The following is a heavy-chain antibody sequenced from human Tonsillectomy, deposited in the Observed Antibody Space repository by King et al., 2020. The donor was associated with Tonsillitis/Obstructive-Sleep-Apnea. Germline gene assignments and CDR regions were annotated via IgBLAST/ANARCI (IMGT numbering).Heavy chain of an antibody. Sequence: EVQLVESGGGVVRPGGSLRLSCAASGFTFDDYGMSWVRQAPGKGLEWVSGINWNGGSTDYADSVKGRFTISRDNGKNSLYLQMSSLRAEDTALYHCARVLSYAFLSCSYDIWGQGTMVTVSS. J-gene: IGHJ3*02. CDR3: ARVLSYAFLSCSYDI. CDR2: INWNGGST. D-gene: IGHD3-3*01. CDR1: GFTFDDYG. V-gene: IGHV3-20*01.